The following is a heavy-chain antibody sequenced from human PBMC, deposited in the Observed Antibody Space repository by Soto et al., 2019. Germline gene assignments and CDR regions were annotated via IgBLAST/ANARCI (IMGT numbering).Heavy chain of an antibody. Sequence: SETLSLTCPVSGGSISSYYWSWIRQPPGKGLEGIGYIYYSGSTNYNPSLKSRVTISVDPAKNQFSLKLSSVTAADTAVYYCARGGLPADAFEIWGQGTMVTVSS. D-gene: IGHD1-26*01. CDR3: ARGGLPADAFEI. CDR1: GGSISSYY. V-gene: IGHV4-59*01. CDR2: IYYSGST. J-gene: IGHJ3*02.